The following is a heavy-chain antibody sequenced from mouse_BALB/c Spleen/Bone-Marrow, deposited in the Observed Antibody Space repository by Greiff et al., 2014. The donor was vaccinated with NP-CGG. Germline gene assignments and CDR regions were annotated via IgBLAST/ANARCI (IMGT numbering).Heavy chain of an antibody. CDR3: ARHDGYFDY. CDR1: GYSITSGYS. CDR2: IYYSGGS. D-gene: IGHD2-3*01. V-gene: IGHV3-1*02. J-gene: IGHJ2*01. Sequence: EVQLQQSGPDLVKPSQSLSLTCTVTGYSITSGYSWHWIRQFPGNKLEWMGFIYYSGGSNYNPSLKSRVSISRDTSKNQSFLQLNSVTSEDAATYYCARHDGYFDYWGQGTTLTVSS.